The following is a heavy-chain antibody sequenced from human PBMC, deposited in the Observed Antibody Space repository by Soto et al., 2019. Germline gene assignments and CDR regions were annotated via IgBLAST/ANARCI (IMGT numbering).Heavy chain of an antibody. V-gene: IGHV3-23*01. Sequence: ERHLLESGGCLVQPGGSLRLSCAASGFPFSSYAMSWVRQAPGKGLEWVSGISGSGAGTYYADSVQGRFTISRDNSEDTLYLEMNSLRPEDTAVYYCANHRCCSGGSCYGLPYYYGIEVWGQGTRVTVSS. CDR1: GFPFSSYA. CDR2: ISGSGAGT. CDR3: ANHRCCSGGSCYGLPYYYGIEV. D-gene: IGHD2-15*01. J-gene: IGHJ6*02.